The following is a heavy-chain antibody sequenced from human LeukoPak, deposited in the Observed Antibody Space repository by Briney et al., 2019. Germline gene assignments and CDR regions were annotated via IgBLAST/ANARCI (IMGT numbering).Heavy chain of an antibody. CDR3: ARSYYSGSYNY. D-gene: IGHD1-26*01. Sequence: PSETLSLTCTVSGGSISSYYWSWIRQPPGKGLEWIGYIYYSGSTNYNPSLKSRVTISVDTSKNQFSLKLSSVTAADTAVYYCARSYYSGSYNYWGQGTLVTVSS. V-gene: IGHV4-59*08. J-gene: IGHJ4*02. CDR2: IYYSGST. CDR1: GGSISSYY.